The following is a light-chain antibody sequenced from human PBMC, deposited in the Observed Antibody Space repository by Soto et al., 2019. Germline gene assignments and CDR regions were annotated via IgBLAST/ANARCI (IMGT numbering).Light chain of an antibody. CDR2: AAS. Sequence: IQMTQSPSSLSASVGDRVTITCRASQSISSYLNWYQQKPGKAPKLLIYAASSLQSGVPSRFSGSGSGTDFTLTISSLQPEDFATYYCPQSYSPPPTFGQVTRLEI. V-gene: IGKV1-39*01. CDR1: QSISSY. J-gene: IGKJ5*01. CDR3: PQSYSPPPT.